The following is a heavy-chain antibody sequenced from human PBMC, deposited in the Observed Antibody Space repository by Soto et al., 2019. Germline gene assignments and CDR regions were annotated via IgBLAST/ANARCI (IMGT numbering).Heavy chain of an antibody. CDR1: GYTFRNFY. CDR3: ARDLASGEV. CDR2: INPTGGST. Sequence: ASVKVSCKASGYTFRNFYIHWVRQAPGQGLEWMAIINPTGGSTNYAQKFQGRITLTSDTSTSTVYMKLSSLRSEDTAVYYCARDLASGEVWGQGTLVTVSS. V-gene: IGHV1-46*01. D-gene: IGHD2-21*01. J-gene: IGHJ4*02.